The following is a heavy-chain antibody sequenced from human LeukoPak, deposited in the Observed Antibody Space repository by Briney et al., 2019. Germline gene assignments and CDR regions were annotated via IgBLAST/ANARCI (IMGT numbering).Heavy chain of an antibody. CDR1: GFTFSTYG. D-gene: IGHD3-9*01. CDR2: ISGSGDST. Sequence: GGSLRLSCAASGFTFSTYGIHWVRQAPGKGLEWVSGISGSGDSTDYADSVKGRFTISRDNSKNTLYLQINSLRAEDTAVYYCARPPSDNLLTGSLYYFDNWGQGTLVTVSS. CDR3: ARPPSDNLLTGSLYYFDN. V-gene: IGHV3-23*01. J-gene: IGHJ4*02.